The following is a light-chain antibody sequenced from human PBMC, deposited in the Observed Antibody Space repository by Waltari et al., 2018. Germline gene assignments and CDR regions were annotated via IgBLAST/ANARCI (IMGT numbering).Light chain of an antibody. V-gene: IGLV1-47*01. Sequence: QTVLTQPPSVSGTPGQRVTISCSGSSFNIGGNYVYWFQQLPGTAPKLLIYRNDGRPAGVPDRISGAKSGTSASRAISGLRSEDEAHYYCAAWDDSLSASLFGGGTKLTVL. J-gene: IGLJ3*02. CDR2: RND. CDR3: AAWDDSLSASL. CDR1: SFNIGGNY.